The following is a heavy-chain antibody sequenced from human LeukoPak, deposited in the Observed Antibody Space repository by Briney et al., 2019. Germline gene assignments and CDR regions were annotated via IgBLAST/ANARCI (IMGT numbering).Heavy chain of an antibody. CDR3: AILPDIVATIGSDSFDY. J-gene: IGHJ4*02. CDR2: IKQDGSEK. Sequence: GGSLRLSCAASGFTFSSYWMSWVRQAPGKGLEWVANIKQDGSEKYYVDSVKGRFTISRDNAKNSLYLQMNSLRAEDTAVYYCAILPDIVATIGSDSFDYWGQGTLVTVFS. D-gene: IGHD5-12*01. CDR1: GFTFSSYW. V-gene: IGHV3-7*01.